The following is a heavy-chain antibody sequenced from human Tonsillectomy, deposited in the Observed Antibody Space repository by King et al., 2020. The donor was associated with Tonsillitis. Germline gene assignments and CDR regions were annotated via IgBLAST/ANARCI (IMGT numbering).Heavy chain of an antibody. CDR2: IYYSGST. CDR1: GGSVSSGSYY. J-gene: IGHJ4*02. V-gene: IGHV4-61*01. D-gene: IGHD3-9*01. Sequence: QLQESGPGLVKPSETLSLTCTVSGGSVSSGSYYWSWIRQPPGKGLEWIGYIYYSGSTHYNPSLKSRVTISVDTSKNQFSLKLSSVTAADTAVYYCAGDGYFGFDYWGQGTLVTVSS. CDR3: AGDGYFGFDY.